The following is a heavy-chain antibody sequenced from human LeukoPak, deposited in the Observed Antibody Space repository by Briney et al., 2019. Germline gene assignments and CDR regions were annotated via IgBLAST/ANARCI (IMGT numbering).Heavy chain of an antibody. J-gene: IGHJ4*02. Sequence: ASVKVSCKASGGTFSSYAISWVRQAPGQGLEWMGWINPNSGGTNYAQKFQGWVTMTRDTSISTAYMELSRLRSDDTAVYYCARGGGSYYDYWGQGTLVTVSS. CDR2: INPNSGGT. CDR3: ARGGGSYYDY. V-gene: IGHV1-2*04. CDR1: GGTFSSYA. D-gene: IGHD1-26*01.